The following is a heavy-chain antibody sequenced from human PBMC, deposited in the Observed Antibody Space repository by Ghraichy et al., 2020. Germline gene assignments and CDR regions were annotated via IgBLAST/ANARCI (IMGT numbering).Heavy chain of an antibody. CDR3: GKGLFGEPDQEAFDM. CDR1: GFNFDDYA. J-gene: IGHJ3*02. CDR2: ISWKRDII. Sequence: GGSLRLSCVASGFNFDDYAMHWVRQAPGKGPEWVSGISWKRDIIVYAYSVKGRFTISRDSAKKSLYLQMNSLRAEDTDFYYSGKGLFGEPDQEAFDMWGQGTMVTVSS. D-gene: IGHD3-10*01. V-gene: IGHV3-9*01.